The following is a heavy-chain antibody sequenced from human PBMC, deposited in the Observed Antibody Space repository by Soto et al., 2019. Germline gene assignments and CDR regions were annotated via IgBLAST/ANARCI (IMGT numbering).Heavy chain of an antibody. V-gene: IGHV3-53*01. J-gene: IGHJ3*02. CDR2: IYRGLAT. CDR1: GFTVSNTY. D-gene: IGHD6-25*01. CDR3: ARDRSDSSRADSFDI. Sequence: EVQLVESGGGLIQPGGSLRLSCAVSGFTVSNTYMSWVRQAPGKGLEWISVIYRGLATYYADSVKGRFTISRDDSRNTVYLQMNRLTTKDTAVYFCARDRSDSSRADSFDIWGQGTMVTVSS.